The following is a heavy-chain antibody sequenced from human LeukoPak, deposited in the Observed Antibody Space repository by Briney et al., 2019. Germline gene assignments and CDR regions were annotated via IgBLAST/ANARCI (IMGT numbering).Heavy chain of an antibody. CDR1: GFTFSSYA. CDR2: ISSSSRYI. D-gene: IGHD1-26*01. CDR3: ARVLNHVEWELLRPFDY. Sequence: GGSLRLSCAASGFTFSSYAMHWVRQAPAKGLEWVSSISSSSRYIYYADSVKGRLTISRDNAMNSQYLHVNSLRAEETAVYYCARVLNHVEWELLRPFDYWGQGTLVTVYS. V-gene: IGHV3-21*04. J-gene: IGHJ4*02.